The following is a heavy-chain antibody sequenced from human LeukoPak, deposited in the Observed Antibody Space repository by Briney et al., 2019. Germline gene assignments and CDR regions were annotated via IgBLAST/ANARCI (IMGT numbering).Heavy chain of an antibody. V-gene: IGHV1-2*02. CDR2: INPNSGGT. J-gene: IGHJ3*02. D-gene: IGHD5-12*01. CDR1: GYTFTGYY. CDR3: ARDKGYADAFDI. Sequence: DSVKASCKASGYTFTGYYMHWVRQAPGQGLEWMGWINPNSGGTNYAQKFQGRVTMTRDTSISTAYMELSRLRSDDTAVYYCARDKGYADAFDIWGQGTMLTVSS.